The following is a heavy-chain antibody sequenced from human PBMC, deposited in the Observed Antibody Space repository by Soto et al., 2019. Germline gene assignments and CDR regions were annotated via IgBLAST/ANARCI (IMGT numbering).Heavy chain of an antibody. CDR1: GYTFTSYG. CDR3: ARDRLDFWSGYYTMGSLSF. J-gene: IGHJ4*02. CDR2: ISAYNGNT. D-gene: IGHD3-3*01. V-gene: IGHV1-18*01. Sequence: ASVKVSCKASGYTFTSYGISWVRQAPGQGLEWMGWISAYNGNTNYAQKLQGRVTMTTDTSTSTAYMELRSLRSDDTAVYYCARDRLDFWSGYYTMGSLSFWGQGTLVTVSS.